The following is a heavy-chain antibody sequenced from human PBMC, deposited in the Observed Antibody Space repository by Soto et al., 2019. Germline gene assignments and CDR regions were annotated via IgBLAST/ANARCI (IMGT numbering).Heavy chain of an antibody. V-gene: IGHV3-23*01. D-gene: IGHD6-6*01. Sequence: GSLRLSCAASGFTFSIYAMSWVRQAPGKGLEWVSDISGSGGSTYYAESVKGRFTISRDNSKNTLYLQINSLRAEDTAVYYCAKDRRVRSIAAENKFDPWGQGTLVTVSS. CDR2: ISGSGGST. CDR1: GFTFSIYA. J-gene: IGHJ5*02. CDR3: AKDRRVRSIAAENKFDP.